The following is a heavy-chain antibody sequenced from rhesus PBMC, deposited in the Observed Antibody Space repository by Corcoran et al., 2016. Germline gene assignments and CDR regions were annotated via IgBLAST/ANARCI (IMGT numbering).Heavy chain of an antibody. Sequence: EVQLVETGGGLVQPGGSLRLSCAASGFTFSSYAMQWVRQAPGKGLEWISAINSGGGSTYYADSVKGRFTISRDNSKNTLSLQMNSLRAEDTAVYYCAKDSYSNYVGYGLDSWGQGVVVTVSS. CDR1: GFTFSSYA. CDR2: INSGGGST. D-gene: IGHD4-23*01. V-gene: IGHV3-103*01. J-gene: IGHJ6*01. CDR3: AKDSYSNYVGYGLDS.